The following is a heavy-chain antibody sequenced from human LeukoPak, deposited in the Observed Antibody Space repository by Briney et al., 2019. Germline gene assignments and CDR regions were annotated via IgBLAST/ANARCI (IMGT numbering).Heavy chain of an antibody. V-gene: IGHV4-59*01. CDR3: ARGIESYGDYGY. CDR2: MYNSGST. CDR1: GGSISGSY. Sequence: TSETLSLTCTVSGGSISGSYWSWIRQPPGKGLEWIAYMYNSGSTNYNPSLKSRVTISIDTSKNQFSLKLSSLTAADTAIYYCARGIESYGDYGYWGQGILVTVSS. D-gene: IGHD4-17*01. J-gene: IGHJ4*02.